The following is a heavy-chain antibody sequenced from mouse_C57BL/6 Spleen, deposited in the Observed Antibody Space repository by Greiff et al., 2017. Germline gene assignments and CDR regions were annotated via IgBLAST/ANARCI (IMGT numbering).Heavy chain of an antibody. J-gene: IGHJ2*01. D-gene: IGHD1-1*01. V-gene: IGHV1-55*01. Sequence: QVQLKQPGAELVKPGASVKLSCKASGYTFTSYWITWVKQRPGQGLEWIGDIYPGSGSTNYNEKFKSKATLTVDTSSSTAYMQLSSLTSEDSAVYYGAKIYYYGSSSLNWGQGTTLTVSS. CDR2: IYPGSGST. CDR1: GYTFTSYW. CDR3: AKIYYYGSSSLN.